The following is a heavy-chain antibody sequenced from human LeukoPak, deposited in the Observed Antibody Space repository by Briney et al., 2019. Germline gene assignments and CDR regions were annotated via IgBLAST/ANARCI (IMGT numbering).Heavy chain of an antibody. J-gene: IGHJ4*02. CDR2: IIPIFGTA. V-gene: IGHV1-69*13. D-gene: IGHD5-18*01. CDR1: GGTFSSYA. CDR3: AREGYSYGRFDY. Sequence: SGKVSCKASGGTFSSYAISWVRQAPGQGLEWMGGIIPIFGTANYAQKFQGRVTITADESTSTAYMELSSLRSEDTAVYYCAREGYSYGRFDYWGQGTLVTVSS.